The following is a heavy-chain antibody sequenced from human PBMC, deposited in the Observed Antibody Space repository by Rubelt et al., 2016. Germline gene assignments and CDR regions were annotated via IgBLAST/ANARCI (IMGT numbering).Heavy chain of an antibody. CDR3: ARMGWTGGFDY. J-gene: IGHJ4*02. V-gene: IGHV4-39*07. CDR2: IFYSGST. Sequence: QLQLQESGPGLVKPSETLSLTCTVSGGSITSSSYYWGWIRQPPGKGLEWIGSIFYSGSTYYNPSLKSRVTISVDTSKNQFSLKLSSVTAADTAVYYCARMGWTGGFDYWGQGTLVTVSS. CDR1: GGSITSSSYY. D-gene: IGHD3/OR15-3a*01.